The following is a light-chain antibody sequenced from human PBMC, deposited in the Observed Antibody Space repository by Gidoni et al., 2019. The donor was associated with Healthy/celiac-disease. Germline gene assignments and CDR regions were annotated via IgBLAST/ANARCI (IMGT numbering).Light chain of an antibody. Sequence: DIQMTQSPSSLSASVGDRVTITCRASQSISSYVNWYQQKPGKAPKLLIYAASSLQSGVPSSISGSGSGTHFTLTISSLQPEDFATYYCQQSYSTPAFXQXTKVXIK. J-gene: IGKJ1*01. CDR2: AAS. CDR3: QQSYSTPA. V-gene: IGKV1-39*01. CDR1: QSISSY.